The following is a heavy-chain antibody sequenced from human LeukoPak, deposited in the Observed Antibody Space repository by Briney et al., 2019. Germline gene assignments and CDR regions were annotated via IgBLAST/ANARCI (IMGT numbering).Heavy chain of an antibody. V-gene: IGHV4-34*01. CDR2: INHSGST. CDR1: GGSFSGYY. Sequence: SETLSLTCAVYGGSFSGYYWSWIRQPPGKGLEWIGEINHSGSTNYNPSLKSRVTISVDTSKNQFSLKLSSVTAADTAVYYCARDSYYDYVWGSLPGYMDVWGKGTTVTISS. D-gene: IGHD3-16*01. CDR3: ARDSYYDYVWGSLPGYMDV. J-gene: IGHJ6*03.